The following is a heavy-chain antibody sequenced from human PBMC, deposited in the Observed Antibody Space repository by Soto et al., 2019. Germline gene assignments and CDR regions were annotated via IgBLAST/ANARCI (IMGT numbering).Heavy chain of an antibody. V-gene: IGHV3-13*05. CDR1: GFTFRNYD. CDR2: ISAAGDP. CDR3: ARTDRDFYGLDV. Sequence: EVQLVESGGGLVQPGGSLRVSCGASGFTFRNYDMHWVRQGTGNGLEWVSGISAAGDPDYADSVEGRFTISRENAQNSFFLQMNGLRVGDTAVYYCARTDRDFYGLDVWGQGTTVIVSS. J-gene: IGHJ6*02.